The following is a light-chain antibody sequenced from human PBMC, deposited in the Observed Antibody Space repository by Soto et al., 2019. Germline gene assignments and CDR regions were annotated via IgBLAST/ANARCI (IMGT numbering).Light chain of an antibody. CDR2: TAS. CDR3: LQDYNFSWT. CDR1: QHIRND. V-gene: IGKV1-6*01. J-gene: IGKJ1*01. Sequence: ALQMTQSPSSLSASVGDRVTITCRASQHIRNDLGWYQQKPQEAPKLLIYTASSLQSGVPSRFRGGGSGTDFTLTISSLQPADFATYFCLQDYNFSWTFGQGTTVEIK.